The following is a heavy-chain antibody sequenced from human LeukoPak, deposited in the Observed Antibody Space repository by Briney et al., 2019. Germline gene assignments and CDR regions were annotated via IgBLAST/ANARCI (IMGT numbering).Heavy chain of an antibody. CDR2: ISSSGSTI. CDR1: GFTFSDYY. Sequence: PGGSLRLSCAASGFTFSDYYMSWIRQAPGKGLEWVSYISSSGSTIYYADSVKGRFTISRDNAKNSLYLQMNSLRAEDTAVYYCARGRCGGSSSSGPYYYYGMDVWGQGTTVTVSS. CDR3: ARGRCGGSSSSGPYYYYGMDV. V-gene: IGHV3-11*01. J-gene: IGHJ6*02. D-gene: IGHD6-6*01.